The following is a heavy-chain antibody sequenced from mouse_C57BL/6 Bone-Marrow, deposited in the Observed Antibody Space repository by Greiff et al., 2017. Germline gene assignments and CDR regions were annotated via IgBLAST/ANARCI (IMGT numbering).Heavy chain of an antibody. CDR1: GFTFSSYA. D-gene: IGHD2-4*01. J-gene: IGHJ4*01. CDR2: ISDGGSYT. V-gene: IGHV5-4*03. CDR3: ARWYDYDCAMDY. Sequence: DVMLVESGGGLVKPGGSLKLSCAASGFTFSSYAMSWVRQTPEKRLEWVATISDGGSYTYYPDNVKGRFPISRDNAKNNLYLQMSHLKSDDTAMYYCARWYDYDCAMDYWGQGTSVTVSS.